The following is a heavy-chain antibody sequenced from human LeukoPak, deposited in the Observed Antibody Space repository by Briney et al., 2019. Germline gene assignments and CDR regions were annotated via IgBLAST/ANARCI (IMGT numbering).Heavy chain of an antibody. Sequence: SETLSITGAVYGGSFSGYYWSWIRQPPGKRLEWIGEINHSGSTNYNPSLKSRVTISVDTSKNQFSLKLSSVTAADTAVYYCARDADYYDSSGYYLRYFDYWGQGTLVTVSS. J-gene: IGHJ4*02. D-gene: IGHD3-22*01. CDR2: INHSGST. CDR3: ARDADYYDSSGYYLRYFDY. V-gene: IGHV4-34*01. CDR1: GGSFSGYY.